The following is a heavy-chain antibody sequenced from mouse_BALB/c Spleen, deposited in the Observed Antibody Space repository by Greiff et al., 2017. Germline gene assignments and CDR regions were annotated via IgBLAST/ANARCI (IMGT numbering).Heavy chain of an antibody. J-gene: IGHJ2*01. D-gene: IGHD2-4*01. CDR1: GFTFSNYW. CDR2: IRLKSNNYAT. V-gene: IGHV6-6*02. Sequence: EVKVVESGGGLVQPGGSMKLSCVASGFTFSNYWMNWVRQSPEKGLEWVAEIRLKSNNYATHYAESVKGRFTISRDDSKSSVYLQMNNLRAEDTGIYYCTRYDYDDGFDYWGQGTTLTVSS. CDR3: TRYDYDDGFDY.